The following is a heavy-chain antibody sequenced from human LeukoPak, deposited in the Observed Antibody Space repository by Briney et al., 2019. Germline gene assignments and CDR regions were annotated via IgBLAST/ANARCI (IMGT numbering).Heavy chain of an antibody. V-gene: IGHV3-9*03. CDR3: AKDKGNAAGAGSGWYYFDY. Sequence: GGSLRLSCAASGFTFDDYAMPWVRQAPGKGLEWVSGISWNSGSIGYADSVKGRFTISRDNAKDSLYLQMNSLRAEDMALYYCAKDKGNAAGAGSGWYYFDYWGQGTLVTVSS. J-gene: IGHJ4*02. D-gene: IGHD6-19*01. CDR2: ISWNSGSI. CDR1: GFTFDDYA.